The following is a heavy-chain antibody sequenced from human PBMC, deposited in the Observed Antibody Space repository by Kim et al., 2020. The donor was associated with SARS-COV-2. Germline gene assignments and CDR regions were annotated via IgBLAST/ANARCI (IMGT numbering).Heavy chain of an antibody. D-gene: IGHD1-26*01. CDR3: ARRREWGDSEGDYYCYMDV. CDR1: GGSISSYY. CDR2: IYYSGST. Sequence: SETLSLTCTVSGGSISSYYWSWIRQPPGKGLEWIADIYYSGSTNYNPSLKSRFTISVDTSKNQFSLKLNSVTAADTAVYYCARRREWGDSEGDYYCYMDV. J-gene: IGHJ6*03. V-gene: IGHV4-59*08.